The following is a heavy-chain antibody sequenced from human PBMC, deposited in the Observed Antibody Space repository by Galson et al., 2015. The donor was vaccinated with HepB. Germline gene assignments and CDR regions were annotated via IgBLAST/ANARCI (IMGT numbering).Heavy chain of an antibody. CDR3: ATYIAAAGEFDY. CDR1: GYTLTELS. D-gene: IGHD6-13*01. V-gene: IGHV1-24*01. Sequence: SVKVSCKVSGYTLTELSMHWVRQAPGKGLEWMGGFDPEDGETIYAQKFQGRVTMTEDTSTDTAYMELSSLRSEDTAVYYCATYIAAAGEFDYWGQGTLVTVSS. CDR2: FDPEDGET. J-gene: IGHJ4*02.